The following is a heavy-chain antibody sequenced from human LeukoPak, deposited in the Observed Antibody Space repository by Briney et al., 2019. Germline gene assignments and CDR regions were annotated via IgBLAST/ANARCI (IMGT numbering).Heavy chain of an antibody. J-gene: IGHJ4*02. CDR3: AKDRLGWARNFDY. CDR2: ISGSGGST. D-gene: IGHD4-23*01. Sequence: GGSLRLSCAASGFTFSNYAMSWVRQAPGKGLEWVSAISGSGGSTYYADSVKGRFTISRDNSKNTLDLQMNSLRAEDTAVYYCAKDRLGWARNFDYWGQGTLVTVSS. V-gene: IGHV3-23*01. CDR1: GFTFSNYA.